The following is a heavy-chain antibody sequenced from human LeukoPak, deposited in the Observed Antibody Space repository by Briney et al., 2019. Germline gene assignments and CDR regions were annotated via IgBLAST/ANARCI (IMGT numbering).Heavy chain of an antibody. CDR1: GGTFSSYA. D-gene: IGHD3-10*01. J-gene: IGHJ4*02. CDR2: IIPIFGTA. CDR3: ARRPQLGSRGVFDY. Sequence: ASVKVSCKASGGTFSSYAISWVRQAPGQGLEWMGGIIPIFGTANYAQKFQGRVTITADESTSTAYMELSSLGSEDTAVYYCARRPQLGSRGVFDYWGQGTLVTVSS. V-gene: IGHV1-69*01.